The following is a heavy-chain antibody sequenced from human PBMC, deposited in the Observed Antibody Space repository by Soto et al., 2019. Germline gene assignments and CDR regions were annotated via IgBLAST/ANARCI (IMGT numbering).Heavy chain of an antibody. J-gene: IGHJ4*02. Sequence: GGSLRLSCAASGFPFRSSSLNWVRQAPGKGLEWVSSISSSSSYIYYGDSVKDLFTIYRDNDNNSLYLQMNSLRADDTAVYYCARDLGEASAIWGQGTLVTVSS. V-gene: IGHV3-21*01. CDR1: GFPFRSSS. D-gene: IGHD3-10*01. CDR3: ARDLGEASAI. CDR2: ISSSSSYI.